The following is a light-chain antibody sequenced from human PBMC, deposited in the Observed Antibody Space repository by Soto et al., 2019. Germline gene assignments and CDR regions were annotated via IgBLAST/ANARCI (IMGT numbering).Light chain of an antibody. CDR2: WAS. CDR1: QSVFYNSYNRSY. Sequence: DIALTQSPDSLSLSLGERATINCKSSQSVFYNSYNRSYLAWYQVKLVGPPKLLFSWASTRESGVPDRFSGRGSGTDFTLAISSLQAEDVAVYYCQQYYSTLISFGQGTRQEIK. J-gene: IGKJ5*01. V-gene: IGKV4-1*01. CDR3: QQYYSTLIS.